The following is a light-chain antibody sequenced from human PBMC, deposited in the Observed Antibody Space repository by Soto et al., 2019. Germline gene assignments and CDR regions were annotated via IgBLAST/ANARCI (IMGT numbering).Light chain of an antibody. V-gene: IGLV2-23*01. J-gene: IGLJ2*01. CDR2: EGS. CDR3: CSYAGSSTLV. Sequence: QSALTQPASVSGSPGQSITISCTGTSSDVGSYNLVSWYQQHPGKAPKLMIYEGSKRPSGVSNRFSGSKSGNRASLTISGLQAEDEAGYYCCSYAGSSTLVFGGGTKVTVL. CDR1: SSDVGSYNL.